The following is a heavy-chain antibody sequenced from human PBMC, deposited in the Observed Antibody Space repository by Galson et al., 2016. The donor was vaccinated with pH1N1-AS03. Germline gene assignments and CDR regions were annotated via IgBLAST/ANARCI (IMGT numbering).Heavy chain of an antibody. Sequence: ETLSLTCAVSGFSITTGYYWGWIRQPPGKGLEWIGSMYHSGSTFNNPFLRRRVTISVDTAKNQIPLRLNSVTAAATAVYYCARERVLIDYERSGDPNYFDYWGQGALVTVSS. J-gene: IGHJ4*02. CDR2: MYHSGST. CDR3: ARERVLIDYERSGDPNYFDY. D-gene: IGHD3-22*01. V-gene: IGHV4-38-2*02. CDR1: GFSITTGYY.